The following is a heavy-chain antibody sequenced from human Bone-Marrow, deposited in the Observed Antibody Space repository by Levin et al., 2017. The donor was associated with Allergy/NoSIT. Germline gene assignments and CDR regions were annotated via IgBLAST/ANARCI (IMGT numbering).Heavy chain of an antibody. V-gene: IGHV3-33*06. Sequence: GESLKISCTASGFNFRSYGMYWVRQPPGKGLEWVAALWYDGSYQYYSDSVKGRFTISRDNPEKTLYLQMNNLRADDTAVYYCAKSLGGGNSPAGFDFWGQGALVTVSS. D-gene: IGHD4-23*01. CDR3: AKSLGGGNSPAGFDF. J-gene: IGHJ4*02. CDR2: LWYDGSYQ. CDR1: GFNFRSYG.